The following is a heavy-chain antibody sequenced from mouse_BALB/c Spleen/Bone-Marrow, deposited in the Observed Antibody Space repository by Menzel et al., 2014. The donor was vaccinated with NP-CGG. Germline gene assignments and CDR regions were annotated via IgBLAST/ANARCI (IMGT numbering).Heavy chain of an antibody. CDR1: GFTFTDYY. D-gene: IGHD2-1*01. CDR2: IRNKANGYTT. J-gene: IGHJ3*01. CDR3: ARDIGNYVRFAY. Sequence: EVKLVESGGGLVQPGGSLRLSCATSGFTFTDYYMSWVRQPPGKALEWLGFIRNKANGYTTEYSASVKGRFTISRDNSQSSLYLQMNTLRAEDSATYYCARDIGNYVRFAYWGQGTLVTVSA. V-gene: IGHV7-3*02.